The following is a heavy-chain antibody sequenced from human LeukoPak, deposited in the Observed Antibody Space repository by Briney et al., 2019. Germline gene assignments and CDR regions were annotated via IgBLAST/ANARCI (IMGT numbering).Heavy chain of an antibody. CDR1: GFTFDDYA. D-gene: IGHD2-8*01. Sequence: QTGGSLRLSCAASGFTFDDYAMHWVRQAPGKGLEWVSLISWDGGSTYYADSVKGRFTISRDNSKNSLYLQMNSLRAEDTALYSCAKVRSYDTNDYYDYWGEGTLVTVSS. CDR3: AKVRSYDTNDYYDY. J-gene: IGHJ4*02. V-gene: IGHV3-43D*04. CDR2: ISWDGGST.